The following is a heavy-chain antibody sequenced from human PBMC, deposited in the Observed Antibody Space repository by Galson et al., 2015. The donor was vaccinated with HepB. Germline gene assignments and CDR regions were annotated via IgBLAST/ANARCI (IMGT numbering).Heavy chain of an antibody. V-gene: IGHV1-18*01. CDR2: ISAYNGNK. CDR1: GYTFTSYG. Sequence: SVKVSCKASGYTFTSYGISWVRQAPGQGLEWMGWISAYNGNKNYEQKLQGRVTMTTDTSTNTDYMELRSLRSDDTAVYYCARTSSTSCQDFDYWGQGTLVTVSS. D-gene: IGHD2-2*01. J-gene: IGHJ4*02. CDR3: ARTSSTSCQDFDY.